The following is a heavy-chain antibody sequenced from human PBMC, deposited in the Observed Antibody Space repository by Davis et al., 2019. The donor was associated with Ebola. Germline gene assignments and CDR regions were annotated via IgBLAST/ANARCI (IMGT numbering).Heavy chain of an antibody. CDR1: GFTFSGSA. D-gene: IGHD3-10*01. Sequence: GGSLRLSCAASGFTFSGSAMHWVRQASGKGLEWVGRIRSKANSYATAYAASVKGRFTISRDDSKNTAYLQMNSLKTEDTAVYYCAKGGVLLWFGITLALDYWGQGTLVTVSS. V-gene: IGHV3-73*01. CDR2: IRSKANSYAT. CDR3: AKGGVLLWFGITLALDY. J-gene: IGHJ4*02.